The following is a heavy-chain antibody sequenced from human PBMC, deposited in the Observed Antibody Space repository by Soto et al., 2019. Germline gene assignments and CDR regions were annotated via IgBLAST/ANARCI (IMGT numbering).Heavy chain of an antibody. Sequence: SETLSLTCAVYGGSFSGNYWSWIRQPPGKGLEWIGEFSDSGSTNYNPSLKSRVTISEDMSKSQFSLKLSSVTAADTAVYYCARGNFYYGMDVWGQGTTVTVSS. CDR1: GGSFSGNY. CDR3: ARGNFYYGMDV. J-gene: IGHJ6*02. V-gene: IGHV4-34*01. CDR2: FSDSGST.